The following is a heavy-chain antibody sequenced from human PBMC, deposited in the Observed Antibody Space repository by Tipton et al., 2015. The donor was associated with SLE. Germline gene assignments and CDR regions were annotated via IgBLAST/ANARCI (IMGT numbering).Heavy chain of an antibody. J-gene: IGHJ4*02. V-gene: IGHV3-30*04. Sequence: SLRLSCAASGFIFNNYALHWVRQAPGKGLEWVAVISSDGKTKFYADSVNGRYTISRDSSKNNLYLQMNSLRNEDTALYYCARAGMTTPNSPVDSWGQGTLVTVSS. D-gene: IGHD4-17*01. CDR1: GFIFNNYA. CDR3: ARAGMTTPNSPVDS. CDR2: ISSDGKTK.